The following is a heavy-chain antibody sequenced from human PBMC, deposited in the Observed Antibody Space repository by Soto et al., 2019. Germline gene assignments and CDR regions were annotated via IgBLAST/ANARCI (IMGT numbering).Heavy chain of an antibody. V-gene: IGHV3-43*01. CDR2: ISLDGDSA. Sequence: GGSLRLSCAASGFTFDDYTMHWVRQTPGKGLEWVSLISLDGDSAYYADSVRGRFTISRDNSKNSLFLQMNNVRAEDAALYFRAKGTRGKSPQLAFWGQGTLVTVSS. CDR3: AKGTRGKSPQLAF. CDR1: GFTFDDYT. J-gene: IGHJ4*02. D-gene: IGHD1-1*01.